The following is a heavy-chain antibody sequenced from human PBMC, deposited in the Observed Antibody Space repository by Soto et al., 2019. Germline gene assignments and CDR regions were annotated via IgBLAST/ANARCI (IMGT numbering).Heavy chain of an antibody. V-gene: IGHV3-30-3*01. Sequence: PGWDLRLSCAASGLTFSSYAMHWVRQAPGKGLEWVAVISYDGSNKYYADSVKGRFTISRDNSKNTLYLQMNSLRAEDTAVYYCAKDLYSSCGHTKAPRLIWYDSCGQGPLVTVPA. J-gene: IGHJ5*01. CDR2: ISYDGSNK. CDR3: AKDLYSSCGHTKAPRLIWYDS. D-gene: IGHD6-19*01. CDR1: GLTFSSYA.